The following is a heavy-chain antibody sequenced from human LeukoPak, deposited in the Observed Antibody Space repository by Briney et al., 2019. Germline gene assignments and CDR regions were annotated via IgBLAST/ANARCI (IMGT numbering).Heavy chain of an antibody. J-gene: IGHJ3*02. D-gene: IGHD1-26*01. CDR2: VKQDGSEK. CDR1: GFSFSSFW. CDR3: ARVVGSTKSRAFDI. Sequence: GGSLRLSCAASGFSFSSFWMTWVRQAPGKGLEWVANVKQDGSEKYYVDSVKGRFTISRDNAKSSLYLQMNSLGAEDTAVYYCARVVGSTKSRAFDIWGQGTMVTVSS. V-gene: IGHV3-7*01.